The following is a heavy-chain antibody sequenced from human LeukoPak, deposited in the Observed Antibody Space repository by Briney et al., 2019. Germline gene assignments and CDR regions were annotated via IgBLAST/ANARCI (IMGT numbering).Heavy chain of an antibody. Sequence: PSQTLSLTCTASGCSFSSGYYYWGWLRPPPGKGLVWIGNLYYSGSTYYNPSLKSRVTISVDTSKNQFSLKLSSVTAADTAVYYCARFYYDSSGYYQTSDAFDIWGQGTMVTVSS. CDR1: GCSFSSGYYY. CDR2: LYYSGST. V-gene: IGHV4-30-4*01. D-gene: IGHD3-22*01. CDR3: ARFYYDSSGYYQTSDAFDI. J-gene: IGHJ3*02.